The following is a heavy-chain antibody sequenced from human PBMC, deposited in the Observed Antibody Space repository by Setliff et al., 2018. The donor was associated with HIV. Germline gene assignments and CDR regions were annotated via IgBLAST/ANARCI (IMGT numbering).Heavy chain of an antibody. CDR1: GYSFTSYW. J-gene: IGHJ4*02. CDR3: ARGNWNHKNSPLPLDS. CDR2: IYPGDSAT. V-gene: IGHV5-51*01. D-gene: IGHD1-1*01. Sequence: PGESLKISCKGSGYSFTSYWIGWVRQMPGKGLEWMGIIYPGDSATSYSPSFQGQVTISADKSISTAYLQWSSLKASDTAMYYCARGNWNHKNSPLPLDSWGQGTLVTVSS.